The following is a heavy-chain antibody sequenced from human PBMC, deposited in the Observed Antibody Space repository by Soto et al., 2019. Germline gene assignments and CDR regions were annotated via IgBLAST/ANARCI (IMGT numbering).Heavy chain of an antibody. D-gene: IGHD5-18*01. CDR1: GGSLTSDEDY. CDR2: ISNSGST. J-gene: IGHJ4*02. V-gene: IGHV4-30-4*01. CDR3: ASESGSNYGYFAY. Sequence: SETLCLTCTVSGGSLTSDEDYGCWIRQSPGKGLEWIGYISNSGSTGYNPSLKTRLSMSVDRSKNQFTLRLTSVTAADTAVYFCASESGSNYGYFAYWGQGTQVTVSS.